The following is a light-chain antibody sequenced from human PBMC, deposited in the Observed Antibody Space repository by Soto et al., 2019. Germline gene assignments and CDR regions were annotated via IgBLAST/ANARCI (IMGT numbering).Light chain of an antibody. Sequence: EIVLTQSPGTLSLSPGERATLSCRTSQSVSNNYLAWYQQKPGQAPRLLIYDASSRASGIPARFSGSGSGTDFTLTISSLEPEDFAVYYCQQGGNWPLTFGQGTRLEIK. CDR1: QSVSNNY. V-gene: IGKV3D-20*02. J-gene: IGKJ5*01. CDR3: QQGGNWPLT. CDR2: DAS.